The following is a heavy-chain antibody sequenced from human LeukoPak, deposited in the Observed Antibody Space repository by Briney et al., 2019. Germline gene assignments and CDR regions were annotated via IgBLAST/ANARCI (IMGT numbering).Heavy chain of an antibody. Sequence: PSETLSLTCTVSGGSISSYYWSWIRQPPGKGLEWIGYIYYSGSTNYNPSLKSRVTISVDTSKNQFSLKLSSVTAADTAVYYCARGREGRGQWLVTRDAFDIWGQGTMVTVSS. CDR3: ARGREGRGQWLVTRDAFDI. CDR1: GGSISSYY. CDR2: IYYSGST. J-gene: IGHJ3*02. D-gene: IGHD6-19*01. V-gene: IGHV4-59*01.